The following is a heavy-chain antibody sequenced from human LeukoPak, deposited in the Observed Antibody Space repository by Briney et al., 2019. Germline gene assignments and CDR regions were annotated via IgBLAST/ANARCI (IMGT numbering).Heavy chain of an antibody. Sequence: SETLSLTCAVYGGSFSGYYWSWIRQPPGKGLEWIGEINHSGSTNYNPSLKSRVTISVDTSKNQFSLKLSSVTAADTAVYYCARAQRGYYYYYMDVCGKGTTVTVSS. J-gene: IGHJ6*03. CDR2: INHSGST. V-gene: IGHV4-34*01. CDR1: GGSFSGYY. CDR3: ARAQRGYYYYYMDV.